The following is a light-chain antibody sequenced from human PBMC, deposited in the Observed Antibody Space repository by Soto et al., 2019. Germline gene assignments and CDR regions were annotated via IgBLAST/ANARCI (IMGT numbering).Light chain of an antibody. CDR3: AAWDDSLNGPV. Sequence: QSVLTQPPSVSEAPRQRVTISCSGSSSNIGNSAVNWYQQLPGKAPKLLIYYDDLLPSGVSDRFSGSKSGTSASLAISGLQSEDEADYYCAAWDDSLNGPVFGGGPKLTVL. V-gene: IGLV1-36*01. CDR2: YDD. J-gene: IGLJ2*01. CDR1: SSNIGNSA.